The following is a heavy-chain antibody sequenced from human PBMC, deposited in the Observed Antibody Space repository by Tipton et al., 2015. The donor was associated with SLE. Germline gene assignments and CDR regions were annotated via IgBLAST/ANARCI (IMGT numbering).Heavy chain of an antibody. CDR2: IYYSGST. V-gene: IGHV4-39*07. D-gene: IGHD5-18*01. Sequence: TLSLSCTVSGGSISSSSYYWGWIRQPPGKGLERIGSIYYSGSTYYNPSLKSRVTISVDTSKNQFSLKLSSVTDVDTAVYYCARTAGRSVKLCYFDLWGRRTLVTVSS. CDR1: GGSISSSSYY. CDR3: ARTAGRSVKLCYFDL. J-gene: IGHJ2*01.